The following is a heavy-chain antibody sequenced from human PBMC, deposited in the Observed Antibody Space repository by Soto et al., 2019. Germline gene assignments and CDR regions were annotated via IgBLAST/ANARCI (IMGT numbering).Heavy chain of an antibody. J-gene: IGHJ6*02. D-gene: IGHD3-10*01. CDR1: GFTFSSYG. Sequence: GGSLRLSCAASGFTFSSYGMHWVRQAPGKGLEWVAVISYDGSNKYYADSVKGRFTISRDNSKNTLYLQMNSLRAEDTAVYYCAKDPRWFGELLSLSKVYGMDVWGQGTTVTVS. CDR2: ISYDGSNK. V-gene: IGHV3-30*18. CDR3: AKDPRWFGELLSLSKVYGMDV.